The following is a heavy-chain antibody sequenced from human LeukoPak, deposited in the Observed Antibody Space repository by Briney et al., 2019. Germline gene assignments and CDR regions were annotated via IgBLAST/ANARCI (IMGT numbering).Heavy chain of an antibody. CDR3: AKDPFDH. Sequence: GRSLRLSCAASGFTFSSYGMHWVRQAPGKGLEWVAVISYDGSNKYYADSVKGRFTISRDNSKNTLYLQMNSLRAEDTAVYYCAKDPFDHWGQGTLVTVSS. J-gene: IGHJ4*02. CDR2: ISYDGSNK. CDR1: GFTFSSYG. V-gene: IGHV3-30*18.